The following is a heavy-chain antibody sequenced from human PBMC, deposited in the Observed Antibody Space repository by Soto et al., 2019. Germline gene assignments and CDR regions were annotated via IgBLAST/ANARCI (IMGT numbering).Heavy chain of an antibody. CDR3: ARDGELEGYCSGGSCYGGVSEYGMDV. CDR2: ISSSGSTI. J-gene: IGHJ6*02. Sequence: QVQLVESGGGLVKPGGSLRLSCAASGFTFSDYYMSWIRQAPGKGLEWVSYISSSGSTIYYADSVKGRFTISRDNAKNSLYLQMNSLRAEDTAVYYCARDGELEGYCSGGSCYGGVSEYGMDVWGQGTTVTVSS. D-gene: IGHD2-15*01. V-gene: IGHV3-11*01. CDR1: GFTFSDYY.